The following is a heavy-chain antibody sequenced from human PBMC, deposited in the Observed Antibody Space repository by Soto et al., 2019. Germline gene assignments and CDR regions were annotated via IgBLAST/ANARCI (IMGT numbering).Heavy chain of an antibody. CDR1: GGSVSNNNW. D-gene: IGHD1-26*01. Sequence: QVQLQESGPGLVKPSGTLSLSCAVSGGSVSNNNWWSWVRQSPGNGLEWIGEIHHSGGTSYNPSLESRATLSVDKSKNELSLRLNYVTAADTAVYYCTKNSADALAYWGLGSLVTVSS. J-gene: IGHJ4*02. V-gene: IGHV4-4*02. CDR3: TKNSADALAY. CDR2: IHHSGGT.